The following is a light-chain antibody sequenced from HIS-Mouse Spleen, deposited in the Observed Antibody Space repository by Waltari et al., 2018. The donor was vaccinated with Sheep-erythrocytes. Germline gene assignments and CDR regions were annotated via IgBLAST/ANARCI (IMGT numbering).Light chain of an antibody. V-gene: IGKV4-1*01. J-gene: IGKJ4*01. Sequence: DIVMTQSPDSLAVSLGERATINCTSSQSALYSLINENYSAWYQQKPGQPPKLLIYWAPKRESGVPDRFSGSGSGADITLTIRSLQAEDVAVYYCQQYYRTPLSFGGGTKVEIK. CDR1: QSALYSLINENY. CDR2: WAP. CDR3: QQYYRTPLS.